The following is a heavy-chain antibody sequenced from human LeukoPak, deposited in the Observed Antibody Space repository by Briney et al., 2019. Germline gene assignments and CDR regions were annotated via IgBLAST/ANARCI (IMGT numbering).Heavy chain of an antibody. Sequence: ASVKVSCKASGYTFTGYYMHWVRQAPGQGLEWMGWINLNSGGTNYAQKFQGRVTMTRDTSISTAYMELSRLRSDDTAVYYCARGYSGYDYSFDYWGQGTLVTVSS. CDR2: INLNSGGT. V-gene: IGHV1-2*02. CDR1: GYTFTGYY. D-gene: IGHD5-12*01. CDR3: ARGYSGYDYSFDY. J-gene: IGHJ4*02.